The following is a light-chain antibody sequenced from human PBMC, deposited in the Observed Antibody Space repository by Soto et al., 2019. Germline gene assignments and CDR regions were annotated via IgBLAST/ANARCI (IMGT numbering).Light chain of an antibody. Sequence: DIQMTQPPSALSASVGDRITITCRASQNINNWLAWYQQKPGKAPKLLIYRASTLESGVPSRFSGSGSGTEFTLTISSLQPGDFATYYCQQYNSISLLTFGGGTKVDIK. CDR1: QNINNW. CDR2: RAS. CDR3: QQYNSISLLT. V-gene: IGKV1-5*03. J-gene: IGKJ4*01.